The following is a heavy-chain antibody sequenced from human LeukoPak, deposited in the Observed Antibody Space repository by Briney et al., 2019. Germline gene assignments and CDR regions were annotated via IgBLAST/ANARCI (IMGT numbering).Heavy chain of an antibody. CDR3: ARDRDSSGYYTAFDI. V-gene: IGHV4-59*01. CDR1: GGSISSYY. D-gene: IGHD3-22*01. J-gene: IGHJ3*02. Sequence: SETLSLTCTVSGGSISSYYWSWIRQPPGKGLEWIGYIYYSGSTNYNPSLKSRVTISVDTSKNQFSLKLSSVTAADTAVYYCARDRDSSGYYTAFDIWGQGTIPSLQ. CDR2: IYYSGST.